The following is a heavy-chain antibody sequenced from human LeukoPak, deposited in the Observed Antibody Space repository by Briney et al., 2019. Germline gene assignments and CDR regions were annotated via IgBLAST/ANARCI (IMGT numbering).Heavy chain of an antibody. D-gene: IGHD2-21*01. V-gene: IGHV4-34*01. Sequence: PSETLSLTCGVSGGSISSYFWTWIRQSPAKGLEWIGEINGSGETDYNPSLKSRAKISIDTSRGQFYLTSRSVTAADAAMYYCARVLGIAVVAGATEDNYFDPWGQGILVTVSS. CDR3: ARVLGIAVVAGATEDNYFDP. J-gene: IGHJ5*02. CDR2: INGSGET. CDR1: GGSISSYF.